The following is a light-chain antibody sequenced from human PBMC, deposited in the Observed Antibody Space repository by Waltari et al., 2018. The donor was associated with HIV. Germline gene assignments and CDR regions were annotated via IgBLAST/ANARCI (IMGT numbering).Light chain of an antibody. CDR2: DVT. Sequence: QSALTQPASVPGSLGQSITFSCTGPSRDIGGYDYVSWYQQHPGKAPKIIIFDVTNRPSGVSDRFSGSKSGNTASLTISGLQAEDEADYYCTSFTSSSAWLFGGGTKLTVL. J-gene: IGLJ3*02. V-gene: IGLV2-14*03. CDR1: SRDIGGYDY. CDR3: TSFTSSSAWL.